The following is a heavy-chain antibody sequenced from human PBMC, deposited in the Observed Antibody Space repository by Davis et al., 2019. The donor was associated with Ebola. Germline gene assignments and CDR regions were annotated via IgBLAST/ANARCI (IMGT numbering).Heavy chain of an antibody. V-gene: IGHV3-73*01. Sequence: GESLKISCAASGFTFSGSAMHWVRQASGKGLEWVGRIRSKANSYATAYAASVKGRFTISRDDSKNTLYLQMNSLRAEDTAVYYCAKFNSVWLVGRFDYWGQGTLVTVSS. CDR2: IRSKANSYAT. CDR3: AKFNSVWLVGRFDY. J-gene: IGHJ4*02. CDR1: GFTFSGSA. D-gene: IGHD6-19*01.